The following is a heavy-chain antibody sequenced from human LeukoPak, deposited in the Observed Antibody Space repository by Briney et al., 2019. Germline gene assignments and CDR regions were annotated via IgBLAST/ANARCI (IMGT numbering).Heavy chain of an antibody. CDR3: ARGQVIAVAGIFDY. Sequence: GGSLRLSCAAFGFTFSSYWMSWVRQAPGKGLEWVANIKQDGSEKYYADSVKGRFTISRDNSKNTLYLQMNSLRAEDTAVYYCARGQVIAVAGIFDYWGQGTLVTVSS. D-gene: IGHD6-19*01. CDR1: GFTFSSYW. J-gene: IGHJ4*02. CDR2: IKQDGSEK. V-gene: IGHV3-7*01.